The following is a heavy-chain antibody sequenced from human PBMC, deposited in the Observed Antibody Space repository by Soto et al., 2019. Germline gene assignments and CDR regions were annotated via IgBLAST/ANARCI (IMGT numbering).Heavy chain of an antibody. Sequence: QVQLVQSGAEVKKPGSSVKVSCKASVGTLTSHAISWVRQAPGQGLEWMGGIIPIFGTANYAQKFQGRVSITANESTTTAYMELSSLRSDDTAVYYCARGDWNNHFIMDVWGQGTTVTVSS. CDR1: VGTLTSHA. CDR2: IIPIFGTA. CDR3: ARGDWNNHFIMDV. D-gene: IGHD1-1*01. J-gene: IGHJ6*02. V-gene: IGHV1-69*12.